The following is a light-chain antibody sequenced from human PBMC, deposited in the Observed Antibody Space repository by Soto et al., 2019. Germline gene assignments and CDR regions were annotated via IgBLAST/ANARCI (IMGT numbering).Light chain of an antibody. CDR1: SSDIGAHNF. CDR3: TSTTTSYTFV. J-gene: IGLJ1*01. Sequence: QSALTQPASVSGSPGQAITVSCSGTSSDIGAHNFVSWYQQHPGKAPKLIIYEVINRRSGVSDRFSGSKSGNTASLTISGLQSQAEADYYCTSTTTSYTFVFRSGTKGTVL. V-gene: IGLV2-14*03. CDR2: EVI.